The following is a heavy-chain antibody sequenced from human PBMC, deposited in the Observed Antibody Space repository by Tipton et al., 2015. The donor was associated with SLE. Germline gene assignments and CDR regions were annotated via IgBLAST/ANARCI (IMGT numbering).Heavy chain of an antibody. J-gene: IGHJ3*02. CDR2: IYYSGTT. Sequence: TLSLTCTVSGGSIRFDGYYWSWIRQHPGKGLEWVGWIYYSGTTYYNPSLKSRVMISLDMSNNQFSLKLSSVTAADTAVYYCASVVPAVPDAFDIWGQGTMVTVSS. CDR3: ASVVPAVPDAFDI. CDR1: GGSIRFDGYY. D-gene: IGHD2-2*01. V-gene: IGHV4-31*03.